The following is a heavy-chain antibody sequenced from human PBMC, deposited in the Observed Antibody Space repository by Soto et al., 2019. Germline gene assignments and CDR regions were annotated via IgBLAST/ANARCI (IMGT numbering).Heavy chain of an antibody. CDR1: GFTFSTYW. D-gene: IGHD6-13*01. CDR2: INGDATST. V-gene: IGHV3-64D*08. Sequence: HPGGSLRLSCAASGFTFSTYWMHWVRQAPGKGLEFVSAINGDATSTYSADSVKGRFTISRDNSKNTLYLQMSNLRVDDTAVYYCVKEKAADAEFDYWGQGTLVTVSS. J-gene: IGHJ4*02. CDR3: VKEKAADAEFDY.